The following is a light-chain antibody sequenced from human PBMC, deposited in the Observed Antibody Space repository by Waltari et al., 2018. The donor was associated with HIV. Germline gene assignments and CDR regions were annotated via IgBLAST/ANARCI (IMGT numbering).Light chain of an antibody. CDR1: QGIESD. Sequence: AIHMTQSPSTLSASVGDSVTITCRASQGIESDLHWYQQKPGLAPKLLIYFGSILQSGVPSRFRGSGSGTLFTLTITGLQPEDLATYFCLQAYSWPYTFGQGTRLDFK. J-gene: IGKJ2*01. V-gene: IGKV1-6*01. CDR2: FGS. CDR3: LQAYSWPYT.